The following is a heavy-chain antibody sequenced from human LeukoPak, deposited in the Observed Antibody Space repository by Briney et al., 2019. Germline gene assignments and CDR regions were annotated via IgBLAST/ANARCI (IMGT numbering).Heavy chain of an antibody. V-gene: IGHV1-69*05. CDR3: ARVVAATLDY. CDR2: IIPIFGTA. J-gene: IGHJ4*02. CDR1: GGTFSSYA. D-gene: IGHD2-15*01. Sequence: GASVKVSCKASGGTFSSYAISWVRQAPGQGLEWMGGIIPIFGTANYAQKFQGRVTITTDESTSAAYMELRSLRSDDTAVYYCARVVAATLDYWGQGTLVTVSS.